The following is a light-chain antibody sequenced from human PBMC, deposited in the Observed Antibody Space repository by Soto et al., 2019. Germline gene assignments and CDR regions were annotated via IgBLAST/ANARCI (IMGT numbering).Light chain of an antibody. CDR3: QSYDSSLSGVV. CDR1: SSNIGAGFD. J-gene: IGLJ3*02. CDR2: GDN. V-gene: IGLV1-40*01. Sequence: QAVVTQPPSVSGAPGQRVTISCTGSSSNIGAGFDLHWYQQVPGTAPKLLVFGDNNRPSGVPDRFSGSKSGTSASLAITGLQAEDEADYYCQSYDSSLSGVVFGGGTKLTVL.